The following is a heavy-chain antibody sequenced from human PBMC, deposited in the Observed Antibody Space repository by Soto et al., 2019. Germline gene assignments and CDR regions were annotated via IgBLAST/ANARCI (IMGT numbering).Heavy chain of an antibody. CDR1: GGSFSGYY. CDR3: ARVIGPWGYDFWSGYYFVGYFDY. J-gene: IGHJ4*02. Sequence: SETLSLTCAVYGGSFSGYYWSWIRQPPGKGLEWIGEINHSGSTNYNPSLKSRVTISVDTSKNQFSLKLSSVTAADTAVYYCARVIGPWGYDFWSGYYFVGYFDYWGQGTLVTVSS. V-gene: IGHV4-34*01. D-gene: IGHD3-3*01. CDR2: INHSGST.